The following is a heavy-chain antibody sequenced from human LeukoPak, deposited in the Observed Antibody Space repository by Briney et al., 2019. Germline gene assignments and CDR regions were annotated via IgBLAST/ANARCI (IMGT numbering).Heavy chain of an antibody. CDR3: ARDQEGFDY. CDR2: VRDKANSYAT. V-gene: IGHV3-73*01. CDR1: GFIFSASP. Sequence: GGSLTLSCAASGFIFSASPMHWVRQASGRGLEWVGRVRDKANSYATAYAASVKGRFAISRDDSKNTAYLEMNSLKTEDTAVYYCARDQEGFDYWGQGTLVTVSS. J-gene: IGHJ4*02.